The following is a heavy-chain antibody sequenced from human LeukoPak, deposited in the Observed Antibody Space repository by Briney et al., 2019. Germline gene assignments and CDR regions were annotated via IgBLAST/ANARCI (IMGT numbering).Heavy chain of an antibody. CDR1: GYSISSGYY. CDR2: IYHSGST. CDR3: ARDPGYSSGWLQYAFDI. D-gene: IGHD6-19*01. J-gene: IGHJ3*02. Sequence: SETLSLTCAVSGYSISSGYYWGWIRQPPGKGLEWIGSIYHSGSTYYNPSLKSRVTISVDTSKNQFSLKLSSVTAADTAVYYCARDPGYSSGWLQYAFDIWGQGTMVTVSS. V-gene: IGHV4-38-2*02.